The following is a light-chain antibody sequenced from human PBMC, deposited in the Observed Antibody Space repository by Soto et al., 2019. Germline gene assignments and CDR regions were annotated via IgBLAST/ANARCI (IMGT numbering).Light chain of an antibody. J-gene: IGLJ2*01. CDR1: RSNIGAGYD. Sequence: QSVLTQPPSVSGAPGQRVTISCTGSRSNIGAGYDVQWYQQLPETAPKLVIYANANRPSGVPDRFYGSTSGTSATLAITGLQAEDEADYYCQSYDSSLSGSLFGGGTKVTVL. CDR3: QSYDSSLSGSL. CDR2: ANA. V-gene: IGLV1-40*01.